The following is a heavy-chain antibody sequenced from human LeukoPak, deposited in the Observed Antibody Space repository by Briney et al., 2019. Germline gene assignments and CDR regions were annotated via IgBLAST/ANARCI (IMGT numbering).Heavy chain of an antibody. CDR3: ARDLYYYGSGSLYYYYGMDV. J-gene: IGHJ6*02. D-gene: IGHD3-10*01. V-gene: IGHV3-30-3*01. CDR1: GFTFSSYA. CDR2: ISYDGSNK. Sequence: GGSLRLSCAASGFTFSSYAMHWVRQAPGKGLEWVAVISYDGSNKYYADSVKGRFTISRGNSKNTLYLQMNSLRAEDTAVYYCARDLYYYGSGSLYYYYGMDVWGQGTTVTVSS.